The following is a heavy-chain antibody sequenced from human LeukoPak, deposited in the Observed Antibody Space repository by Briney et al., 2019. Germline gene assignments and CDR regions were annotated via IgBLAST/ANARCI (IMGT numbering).Heavy chain of an antibody. D-gene: IGHD6-6*01. CDR1: GFTFSTYA. Sequence: GGSLRLSCAASGFTFSTYAMNWVRQAPGKGLEWVSGITGSGGTTWYADSVRGRFAISRDNSKNTLYLQMNSLRAEDTATCYCAKYRTAPPYGLDVWGQGTTVTVSS. CDR3: AKYRTAPPYGLDV. V-gene: IGHV3-23*01. CDR2: ITGSGGTT. J-gene: IGHJ6*02.